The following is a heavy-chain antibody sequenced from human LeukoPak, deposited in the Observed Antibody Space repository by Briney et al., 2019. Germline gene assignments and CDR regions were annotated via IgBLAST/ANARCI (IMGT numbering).Heavy chain of an antibody. CDR1: GFTFTTYW. Sequence: GGSLRLSCAASGFTFTTYWMSWVRQAPGKGLEWVANIKQDGNEKYYVDSVKGRFTISRDNAKNSLYLQMNSLRAEDTAVYYCARDYSGGWNDYWGQGIRVTVSS. CDR2: IKQDGNEK. CDR3: ARDYSGGWNDY. V-gene: IGHV3-7*01. D-gene: IGHD1-26*01. J-gene: IGHJ4*02.